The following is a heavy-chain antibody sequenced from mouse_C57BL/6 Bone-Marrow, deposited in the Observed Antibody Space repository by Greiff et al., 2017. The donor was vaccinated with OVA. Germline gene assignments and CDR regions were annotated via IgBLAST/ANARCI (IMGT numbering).Heavy chain of an antibody. CDR3: ARKGAY. CDR2: IYPRSGNT. Sequence: QVQLKQSGAELARPGASVKLSCKASGYTFTSYGISWVKQRTGQGLEWIGEIYPRSGNTYYNEKFKGKATLTADKSSSTAYMELRSLTSEDSAVYVCARKGAYWGQGTLVTVSA. V-gene: IGHV1-81*01. CDR1: GYTFTSYG. J-gene: IGHJ3*01.